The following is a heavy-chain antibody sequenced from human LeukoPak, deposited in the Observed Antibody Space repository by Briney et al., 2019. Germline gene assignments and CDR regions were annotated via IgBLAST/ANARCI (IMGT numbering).Heavy chain of an antibody. V-gene: IGHV3-30*04. D-gene: IGHD5-12*01. CDR2: ISYDGSNK. CDR3: ARDKVATPLDY. J-gene: IGHJ4*02. CDR1: GFTFSSYA. Sequence: PGRSLRLSCAASGFTFSSYAMHWVRQAPGKGLEWVAVISYDGSNKYYADSVKGRFTISRDNSKNTLYLQMNSLRVEDTAVHYCARDKVATPLDYWGQGTLVTVSS.